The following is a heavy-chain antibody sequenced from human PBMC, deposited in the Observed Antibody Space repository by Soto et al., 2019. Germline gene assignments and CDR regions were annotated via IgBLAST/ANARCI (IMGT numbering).Heavy chain of an antibody. CDR1: GGSISSSNW. D-gene: IGHD5-12*01. J-gene: IGHJ6*02. CDR2: IYHSGST. Sequence: QVQLQESGPGLVKPSGTLSLTCAVSGGSISSSNWWSWVRQPPGKGLEWIGEIYHSGSTNYNPSLKSRVTISVDKSKNQFSLKLSSVTAVDTAVYYCARAEMATIISNYYYGMDVWGQGTTVTVSS. V-gene: IGHV4-4*02. CDR3: ARAEMATIISNYYYGMDV.